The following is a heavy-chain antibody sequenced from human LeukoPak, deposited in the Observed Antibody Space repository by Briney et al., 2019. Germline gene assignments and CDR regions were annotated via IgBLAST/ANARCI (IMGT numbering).Heavy chain of an antibody. CDR3: ARPRGCGTSRCNNFDY. CDR1: GFIFSDFS. Sequence: GGSLRLSCAVSGFIFSDFSMSWVRQAPGKGLEYVAKMNEHGSEIFYVDSVKGRFTISRDNAKNSLYLQLNRLRAEDTAVYYCARPRGCGTSRCNNFDYWGQGTLVTVSS. D-gene: IGHD2-21*01. CDR2: MNEHGSEI. J-gene: IGHJ4*02. V-gene: IGHV3-7*01.